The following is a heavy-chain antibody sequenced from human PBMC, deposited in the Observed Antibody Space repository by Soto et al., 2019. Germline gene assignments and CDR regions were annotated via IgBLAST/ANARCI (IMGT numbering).Heavy chain of an antibody. V-gene: IGHV1-3*05. CDR2: INAGNGNT. Sequence: QVQLVQSGAEEKKPGASVKVSCKASGYTFTSYAMHWVRQAPGQRLEWMGWINAGNGNTKYSQKFQGRVTITRDTSTSTAYMEPSSLRSEDTAVYSCARAVGGPTSNLDYWGQGTLVTVSS. D-gene: IGHD3-16*01. J-gene: IGHJ4*02. CDR1: GYTFTSYA. CDR3: ARAVGGPTSNLDY.